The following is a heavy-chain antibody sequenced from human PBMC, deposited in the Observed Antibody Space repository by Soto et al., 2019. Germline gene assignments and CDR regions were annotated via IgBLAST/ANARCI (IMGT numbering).Heavy chain of an antibody. V-gene: IGHV3-23*01. CDR3: ATQDFRGTTGTT. D-gene: IGHD1-1*01. Sequence: GGSLRLSCAASGFTFSRYAMGWVRQAPGQGLEWVSVISGSGGNIHYADSVKGRFTISRDNSKNTLYLQMNSLRVEDTAVYNCATQDFRGTTGTTWGQGRLVNVSS. J-gene: IGHJ4*02. CDR2: ISGSGGNI. CDR1: GFTFSRYA.